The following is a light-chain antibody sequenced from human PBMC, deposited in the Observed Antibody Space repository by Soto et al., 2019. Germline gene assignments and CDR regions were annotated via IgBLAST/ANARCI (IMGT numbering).Light chain of an antibody. CDR3: QQYGSSGT. CDR2: GAS. J-gene: IGKJ1*01. CDR1: QSVSSY. V-gene: IGKV3-20*01. Sequence: EIVLTQSPATLSLSPGARAPLSCRARQSVSSYLAWYQQKPGQTPRVLIYGASTRAIGIPARFSGSGSGTDFTLTISRLEPEDFAVYYCQQYGSSGTFGQGTKVDIK.